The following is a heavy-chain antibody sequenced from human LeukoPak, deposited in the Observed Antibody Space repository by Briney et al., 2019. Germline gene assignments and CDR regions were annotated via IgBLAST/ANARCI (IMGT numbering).Heavy chain of an antibody. V-gene: IGHV1-69*13. CDR2: IIPIFGTA. J-gene: IGHJ5*02. Sequence: ASVKVSCKASGYTFTSYGISWVRQAPGQGLEWMGGIIPIFGTANYAQKFQGRVTITADESTSTAYMELSSLRSEDTAVYYCARTTMVRGVIINWFDPWGQGTLVTVSS. CDR1: GYTFTSYG. D-gene: IGHD3-10*01. CDR3: ARTTMVRGVIINWFDP.